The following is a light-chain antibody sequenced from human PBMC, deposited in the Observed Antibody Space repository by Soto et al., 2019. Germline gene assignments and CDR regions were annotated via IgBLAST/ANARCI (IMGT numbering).Light chain of an antibody. J-gene: IGKJ1*01. Sequence: IGMTQSPATLSVSPMEIATLSCRASQSVSTNLGWYQQKPGQAPRLLIYDASTRATGIPARFSGSGSGTEFTLTISSLQSEDFAVYYCQQYNKWPWTFGQGTKVDIK. V-gene: IGKV3-15*01. CDR2: DAS. CDR1: QSVSTN. CDR3: QQYNKWPWT.